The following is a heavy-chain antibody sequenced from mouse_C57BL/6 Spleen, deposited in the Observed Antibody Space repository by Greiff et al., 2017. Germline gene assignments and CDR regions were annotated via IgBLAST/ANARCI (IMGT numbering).Heavy chain of an antibody. Sequence: VKLQESGPELVKPGASVKISCKASGYAFSSSWMNWVKQRPGKGLEWIGRIYPGDGDTNYNGKFKGKATLTADKSSSTAYMQLSSLTSEDSAVYFCARENGYRYYFDYWGQGTTLTVSS. CDR3: ARENGYRYYFDY. CDR1: GYAFSSSW. J-gene: IGHJ2*01. CDR2: IYPGDGDT. V-gene: IGHV1-82*01. D-gene: IGHD2-2*01.